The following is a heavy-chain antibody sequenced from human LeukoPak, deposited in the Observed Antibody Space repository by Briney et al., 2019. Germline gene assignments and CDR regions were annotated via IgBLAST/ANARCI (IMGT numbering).Heavy chain of an antibody. CDR1: GGSISSSRYY. CDR3: ARTCGYSGYEGFDY. D-gene: IGHD5-12*01. Sequence: SETLSLTCTVSGGSISSSRYYWGWIRQPPGKGLEWNGSIYYSGSTYYIPSLRGRVNISVDMSKNQFSLKLRSVTAGDTAMFYCARTCGYSGYEGFDYWGQGTLVTVAS. CDR2: IYYSGST. V-gene: IGHV4-39*01. J-gene: IGHJ4*02.